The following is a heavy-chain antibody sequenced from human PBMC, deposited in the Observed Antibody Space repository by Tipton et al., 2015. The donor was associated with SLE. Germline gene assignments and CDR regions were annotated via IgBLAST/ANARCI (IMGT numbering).Heavy chain of an antibody. CDR1: GGSITTYY. D-gene: IGHD1-1*01. J-gene: IGHJ4*02. V-gene: IGHV4-59*08. CDR2: MYYSGST. Sequence: TLSLTCTVSGGSITTYYYSWIRQPPGKGLEWIGYMYYSGSTNYNPSLKSRVTIAVDTSKNQFSLRLRSVTAADTAVYYCAINFILEGVPEYWGQGNLVTVSS. CDR3: AINFILEGVPEY.